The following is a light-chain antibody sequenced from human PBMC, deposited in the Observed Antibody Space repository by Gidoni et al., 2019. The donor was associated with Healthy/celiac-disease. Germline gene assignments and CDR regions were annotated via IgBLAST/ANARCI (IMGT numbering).Light chain of an antibody. CDR1: QSLVYSDGNTS. CDR3: MQGTHWPPMCS. V-gene: IGKV2-30*01. J-gene: IGKJ2*04. Sequence: DVVMTQSPLSLPVTLGQPASISCRSSQSLVYSDGNTSLNWFQQRPGQSPRRLIYKVSNRDSGVPDRFSGSGSGTDFTLKISRVEAEDVGVYYCMQGTHWPPMCSFGQGTKLEIK. CDR2: KVS.